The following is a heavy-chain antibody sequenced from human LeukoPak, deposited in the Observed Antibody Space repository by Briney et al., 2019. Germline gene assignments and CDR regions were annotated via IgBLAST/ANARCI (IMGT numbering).Heavy chain of an antibody. V-gene: IGHV4-4*07. Sequence: SETLSLTCTVSGGSISSYYWSWIRQPPGKGLEWIGRIYTSGSTNYNPSLKSRVTISVDTSKNQFSLKLSSVTAADTAVYYCASEYYDSSGYYPQIDYWGQGTLVTVSS. J-gene: IGHJ4*02. D-gene: IGHD3-22*01. CDR1: GGSISSYY. CDR2: IYTSGST. CDR3: ASEYYDSSGYYPQIDY.